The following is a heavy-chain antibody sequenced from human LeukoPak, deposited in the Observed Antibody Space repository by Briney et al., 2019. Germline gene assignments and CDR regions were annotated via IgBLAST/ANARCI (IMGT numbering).Heavy chain of an antibody. V-gene: IGHV1-46*01. CDR2: ISPSGGST. CDR3: ARDRSDIVVVVAATL. D-gene: IGHD2-15*01. Sequence: ASVKVSCKAFGYTFTSNYMHWVRQAPGQGPEWMGVISPSGGSTTYAQKFQGRVTLTRDMSTSTDYLELSSLRSEDTAVYYCARDRSDIVVVVAATLWGQGTLVTVSS. J-gene: IGHJ4*02. CDR1: GYTFTSNY.